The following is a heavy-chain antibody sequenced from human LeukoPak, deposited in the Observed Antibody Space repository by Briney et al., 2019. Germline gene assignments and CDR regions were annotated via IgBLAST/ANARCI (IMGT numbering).Heavy chain of an antibody. CDR1: GYTFTSYG. CDR2: ISTYNSNT. CDR3: ARGRLPRTPYLDY. Sequence: ASVKVSCKASGYTFTSYGISWVRQAPGQGLEWMGWISTYNSNTNYAQKLQGRVTMTTDTSTSTVYMELRSLRSDDTAVYYCARGRLPRTPYLDYGAQGTLVPFS. D-gene: IGHD2-15*01. J-gene: IGHJ4*02. V-gene: IGHV1-18*01.